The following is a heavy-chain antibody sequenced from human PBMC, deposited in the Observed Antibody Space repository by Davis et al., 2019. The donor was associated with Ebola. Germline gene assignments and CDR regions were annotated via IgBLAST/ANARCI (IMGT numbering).Heavy chain of an antibody. Sequence: GESLKISCAASGFTFSSYSMNWVRQAPGKGLEWVSSISTGSSYIYYADSVKGRFTISRDNTKNSLSLQMNSLRAEDTAVYYCAAYGGNSVSGMDVWGQGTTVTVSS. D-gene: IGHD4-23*01. V-gene: IGHV3-21*01. J-gene: IGHJ6*02. CDR3: AAYGGNSVSGMDV. CDR1: GFTFSSYS. CDR2: ISTGSSYI.